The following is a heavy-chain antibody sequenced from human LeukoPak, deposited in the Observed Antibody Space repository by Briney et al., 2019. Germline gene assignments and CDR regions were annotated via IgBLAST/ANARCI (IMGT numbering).Heavy chain of an antibody. V-gene: IGHV3-30*02. J-gene: IGHJ4*02. CDR1: GFTFSSYG. Sequence: PGGSLRLSCAASGFTFSSYGMHWVRQAPGKGLEWVAFIRDDGGNRYHADSVKGRFTISRDNSKNTLYLQMNSLRAEDTAVYYCAKDRRVVGGNYWGQGTLVTVSS. CDR2: IRDDGGNR. D-gene: IGHD3-3*01. CDR3: AKDRRVVGGNY.